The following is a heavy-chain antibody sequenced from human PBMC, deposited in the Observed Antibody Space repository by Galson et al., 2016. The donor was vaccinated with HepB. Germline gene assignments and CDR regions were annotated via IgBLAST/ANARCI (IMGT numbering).Heavy chain of an antibody. D-gene: IGHD6-19*01. V-gene: IGHV4-59*01. CDR3: ASLSYYPQWGGFDY. J-gene: IGHJ4*02. CDR2: IYYSGST. Sequence: ETLSLTCTVSGGSISSYYWSWIRQPPGKGLEWIGYIYYSGSTNYNPSLKSRVTISVDTSRNQFSLKLSSVTAAATAVYYCASLSYYPQWGGFDYWGQGTLVTVSS. CDR1: GGSISSYY.